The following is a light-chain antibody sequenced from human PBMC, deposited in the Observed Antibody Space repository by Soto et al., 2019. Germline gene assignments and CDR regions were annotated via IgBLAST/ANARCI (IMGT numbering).Light chain of an antibody. Sequence: ENVLTQSPGTLSLSPGERATLSCRASQTVSSYLTWYQQRPGQAPRLLISGASRRATGIPDRFSGSGSGTDFTLTISRLEPEDFALNYGQQYGTSPITFGQGTRLEIK. CDR2: GAS. J-gene: IGKJ5*01. CDR3: QQYGTSPIT. CDR1: QTVSSY. V-gene: IGKV3-20*01.